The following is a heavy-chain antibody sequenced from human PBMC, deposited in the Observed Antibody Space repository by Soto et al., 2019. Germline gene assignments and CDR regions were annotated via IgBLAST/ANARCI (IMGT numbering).Heavy chain of an antibody. D-gene: IGHD3-10*01. CDR2: INHSGST. J-gene: IGHJ4*02. Sequence: SETLSLTCAVYGGSFSGYYWSWIRQPPGKGLEWIGEINHSGSTNYNPSLKSRVTISVDTSKNQFSLKLSSVTAADTAVYYCARAKGRITMVRGGPYYFDYWGQGTLVTVSS. CDR1: GGSFSGYY. V-gene: IGHV4-34*01. CDR3: ARAKGRITMVRGGPYYFDY.